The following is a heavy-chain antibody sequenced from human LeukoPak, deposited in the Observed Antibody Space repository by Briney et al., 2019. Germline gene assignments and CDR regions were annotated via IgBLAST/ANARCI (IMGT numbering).Heavy chain of an antibody. J-gene: IGHJ4*02. CDR3: ASNYYDSSGYPDY. D-gene: IGHD3-22*01. CDR2: IIPIFGTA. V-gene: IGHV1-69*13. Sequence: GASVKVSCKASGYTFTGYYMHWVRQAPGQGLEWVGGIIPIFGTANYAQKFQGRVTITADESTSTAYMELSSLRSEDTAVYYCASNYYDSSGYPDYWGQGTLVTVSS. CDR1: GYTFTGYY.